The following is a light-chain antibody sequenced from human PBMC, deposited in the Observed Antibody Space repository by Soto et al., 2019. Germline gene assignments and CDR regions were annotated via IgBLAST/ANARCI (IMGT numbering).Light chain of an antibody. CDR3: QHCDYLPI. V-gene: IGKV1-33*01. Sequence: DIQMTQSPSSLSASVGDRVTITCQASQDITSYLNWYQHKPGKAPKLLIYDASILEAGVPPRFSGSGSGTYSTLTISSLQPEDVATYYCQHCDYLPIFGPGTTVDFK. CDR2: DAS. J-gene: IGKJ3*01. CDR1: QDITSY.